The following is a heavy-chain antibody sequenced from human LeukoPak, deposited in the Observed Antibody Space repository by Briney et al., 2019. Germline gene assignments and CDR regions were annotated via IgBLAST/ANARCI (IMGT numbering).Heavy chain of an antibody. CDR1: GFTFSSYS. D-gene: IGHD3-3*01. V-gene: IGHV3-48*01. J-gene: IGHJ4*02. Sequence: PGGSLRLSCAASGFTFSSYSMNWVRQAPGKGLGWVSYISSSSNTIYYADSVKGRFTISRDNAKNSLYLQMNSLRAEDTAVYYCATLPTIFGVVIFDYWGQGTLVTVSS. CDR2: ISSSSNTI. CDR3: ATLPTIFGVVIFDY.